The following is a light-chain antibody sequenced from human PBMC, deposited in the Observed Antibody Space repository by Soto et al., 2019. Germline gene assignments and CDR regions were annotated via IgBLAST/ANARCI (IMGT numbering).Light chain of an antibody. CDR1: SSDVGGYNY. CDR2: DVS. CDR3: CSYVGSYTYV. Sequence: QSVLTQPRSVSGSPGQSVTISCTGTSSDVGGYNYVSWYQQHPGQAPKLMIYDVSKRPSGVPDRCSGSKSGNTASLTISGLQSEDEPDYYCCSYVGSYTYVFGTGTKV. V-gene: IGLV2-11*01. J-gene: IGLJ1*01.